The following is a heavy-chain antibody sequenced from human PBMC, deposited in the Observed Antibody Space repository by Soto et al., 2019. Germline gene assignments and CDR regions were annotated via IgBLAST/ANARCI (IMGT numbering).Heavy chain of an antibody. D-gene: IGHD2-15*01. CDR2: IKQDGSEK. CDR1: GFTFSSYW. V-gene: IGHV3-7*01. J-gene: IGHJ4*02. CDR3: ARAVLGYCSGGSCYSEYYFDY. Sequence: EVQLVESGGGLVQPGGSLRLSCAASGFTFSSYWMSWVRQAPGKGLEWVANIKQDGSEKYYVDSVKGRFTISRDNAKNSLYLQMNSLRAEDTAVYYCARAVLGYCSGGSCYSEYYFDYWGQGTLVTVSS.